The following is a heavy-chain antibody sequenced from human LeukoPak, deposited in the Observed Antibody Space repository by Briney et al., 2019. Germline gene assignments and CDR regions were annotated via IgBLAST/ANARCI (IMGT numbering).Heavy chain of an antibody. J-gene: IGHJ5*02. Sequence: PSETLSLTCTVSGGSIRSSYYYWGWIRQPPGKGLEWIGSIYDSGSTYYNPSLKSRVTISVDTSKNQFSLKLNSVTAADTAVYLCARRGSGWTDCFDPWGQGTLVTVSS. V-gene: IGHV4-39*01. CDR2: IYDSGST. CDR1: GGSIRSSYYY. D-gene: IGHD6-19*01. CDR3: ARRGSGWTDCFDP.